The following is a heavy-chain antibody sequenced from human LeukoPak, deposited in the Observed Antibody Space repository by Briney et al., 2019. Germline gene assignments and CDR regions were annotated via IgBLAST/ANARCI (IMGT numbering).Heavy chain of an antibody. D-gene: IGHD6-13*01. CDR3: ASSRTIAAAGAAYYYYYYMDV. J-gene: IGHJ6*03. CDR1: GGTFSSYA. CDR2: IIPIFGTA. V-gene: IGHV1-69*13. Sequence: SVKVSCKASGGTFSSYAISWVRQAPGQGLEWMGGIIPIFGTANYAQKFQGRVTITADESTSTAYMELSSLRSEDTAVYYCASSRTIAAAGAAYYYYYYMDVWGKGTTVTISS.